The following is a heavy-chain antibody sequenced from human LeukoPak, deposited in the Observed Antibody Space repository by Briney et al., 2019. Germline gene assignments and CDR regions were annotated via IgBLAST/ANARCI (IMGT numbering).Heavy chain of an antibody. V-gene: IGHV3-15*01. CDR1: GFTFSNAW. D-gene: IGHD4-17*01. CDR3: AAVSVDYGDSSFDF. J-gene: IGHJ4*02. Sequence: GGSLRLSCATSGFTFSNAWMSWVRQAPGKGLEWVGRIKSKTDGGTTDYAEPVKGRFTISRDDSKKTLYLQMNSLKTEDTALYYCAAVSVDYGDSSFDFWGQGTLVTVSS. CDR2: IKSKTDGGTT.